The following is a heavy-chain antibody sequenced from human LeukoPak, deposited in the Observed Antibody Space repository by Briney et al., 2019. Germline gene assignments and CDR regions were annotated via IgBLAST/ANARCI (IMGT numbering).Heavy chain of an antibody. V-gene: IGHV3-23*01. CDR2: ITGSGGDT. Sequence: PGGSLRLSCAASGFTVSSNYMSWVRQAPGKGLEWVSGITGSGGDTYYADSVKGRFTISRDNSKNTLYLQMTSLRAEDTAAYYCATKRNIVTTSADDFWGQGTLVTVSS. J-gene: IGHJ4*02. D-gene: IGHD2/OR15-2a*01. CDR1: GFTVSSNY. CDR3: ATKRNIVTTSADDF.